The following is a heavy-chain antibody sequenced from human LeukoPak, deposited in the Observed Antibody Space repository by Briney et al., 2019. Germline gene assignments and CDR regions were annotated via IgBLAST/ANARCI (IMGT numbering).Heavy chain of an antibody. D-gene: IGHD6-19*01. Sequence: GGSLRLSCAASGFTFSRHWMSWVRQAPGKGLEWVASIKQDGSEKYYVDSVKGRFTISRDNSKNTLYLQMNGLRAEDTAVYYCAKDGQKIEQWLVHFDYWGQGTLVTVSS. J-gene: IGHJ4*02. CDR1: GFTFSRHW. V-gene: IGHV3-7*01. CDR3: AKDGQKIEQWLVHFDY. CDR2: IKQDGSEK.